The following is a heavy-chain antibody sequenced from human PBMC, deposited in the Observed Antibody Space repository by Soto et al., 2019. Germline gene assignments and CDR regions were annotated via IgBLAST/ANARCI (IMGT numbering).Heavy chain of an antibody. CDR3: ARNALRRDEPNWFDP. Sequence: SETLSLTCAVSGGSISSGGYSWSWIRQPPGKGLEWIGYIYHSGSTYYNPSLKSRVTISVDRSKNQFSLKLSSVTAADTAVYYCARNALRRDEPNWFDPWGQGTLVTVSS. D-gene: IGHD4-17*01. J-gene: IGHJ5*02. CDR2: IYHSGST. V-gene: IGHV4-30-2*01. CDR1: GGSISSGGYS.